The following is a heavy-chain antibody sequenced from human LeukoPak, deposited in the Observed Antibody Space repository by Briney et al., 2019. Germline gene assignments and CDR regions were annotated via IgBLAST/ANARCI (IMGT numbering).Heavy chain of an antibody. D-gene: IGHD6-19*01. CDR2: IFSDGST. V-gene: IGHV4-4*07. Sequence: SETLSLTCTVSGGSISSHYWSWIRQPAGKGLEWIGRIFSDGSTNYNPSLKSRVTMSVDSSKNQFSLKVNSVTAADSAVYYCARDLTSGWDVDWFDPWGQGSLVTVSA. J-gene: IGHJ5*02. CDR3: ARDLTSGWDVDWFDP. CDR1: GGSISSHY.